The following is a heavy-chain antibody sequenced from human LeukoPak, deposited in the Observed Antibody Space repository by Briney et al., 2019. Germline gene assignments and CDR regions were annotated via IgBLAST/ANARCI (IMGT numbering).Heavy chain of an antibody. Sequence: GGSLRLSCAASGFAFSDFGIHWVRQAPGKGLEWVAAVWYDGSKKYYADSVKGRFSISRDNSKNTVYLEMNSLRVEDTAVYYCAVVDNSGWYCHDYWGQGTLVTVSS. D-gene: IGHD6-19*01. V-gene: IGHV3-33*01. CDR3: AVVDNSGWYCHDY. CDR1: GFAFSDFG. J-gene: IGHJ4*02. CDR2: VWYDGSKK.